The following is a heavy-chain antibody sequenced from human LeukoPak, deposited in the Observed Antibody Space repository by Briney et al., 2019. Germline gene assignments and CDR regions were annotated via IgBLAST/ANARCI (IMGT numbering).Heavy chain of an antibody. CDR3: AKDLGGYYHGSGTYLDY. CDR2: ISSSSSYI. Sequence: GGSLRLSCAASGFTFSSYSMNWVRQAPGKGLEWVSSISSSSSYIYYADSVKGRFTISRDNAKNSLYLQMNSLRAEDTAVYYCAKDLGGYYHGSGTYLDYWGQGTLVTVSS. V-gene: IGHV3-21*01. CDR1: GFTFSSYS. D-gene: IGHD3-10*01. J-gene: IGHJ4*02.